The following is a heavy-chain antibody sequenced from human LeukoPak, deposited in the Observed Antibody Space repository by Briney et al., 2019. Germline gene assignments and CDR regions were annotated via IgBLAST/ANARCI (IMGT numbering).Heavy chain of an antibody. V-gene: IGHV4-31*03. CDR2: IYYSGST. Sequence: SQTLSLTCTVSGGSISSGGYYWSWIRQHPGKGLEWIGYIYYSGSTYYNPSLKSRVTISVDTSKNQFSLKLSSVTAADTAVYYCARGVIVPAATSWFDPWGQGTLVTVSS. D-gene: IGHD2-2*01. CDR3: ARGVIVPAATSWFDP. CDR1: GGSISSGGYY. J-gene: IGHJ5*02.